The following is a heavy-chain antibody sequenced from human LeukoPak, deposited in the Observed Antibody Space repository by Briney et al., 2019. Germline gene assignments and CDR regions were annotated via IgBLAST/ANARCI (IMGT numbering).Heavy chain of an antibody. V-gene: IGHV3-21*04. CDR3: AREEQLGNYYYYYMDV. D-gene: IGHD6-6*01. J-gene: IGHJ6*03. Sequence: GGSLRLSCAASGFTFSSYSMNWVRQAPGKGLEWVSSISSSSSYIYYADSVKGRFTISRDNAKNSLYLQMNSLRAEDTALYYCAREEQLGNYYYYYMDVWGKGTTVTVSS. CDR2: ISSSSSYI. CDR1: GFTFSSYS.